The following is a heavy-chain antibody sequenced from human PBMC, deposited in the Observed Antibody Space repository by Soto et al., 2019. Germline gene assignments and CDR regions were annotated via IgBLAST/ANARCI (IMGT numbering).Heavy chain of an antibody. J-gene: IGHJ6*02. CDR1: GFTFTNNG. Sequence: QVHLVESGGGVVQPGRSLRLSCAASGFTFTNNGMYWVRQAPGKGLEWVALIWFDGSDKYYADSVKGRFTISRDSSKNMLYLQMNSLRAEDTAVYYCAREVKVVTYNYYYGMDVWGQGTTVTVSS. CDR3: AREVKVVTYNYYYGMDV. V-gene: IGHV3-33*01. CDR2: IWFDGSDK. D-gene: IGHD3-22*01.